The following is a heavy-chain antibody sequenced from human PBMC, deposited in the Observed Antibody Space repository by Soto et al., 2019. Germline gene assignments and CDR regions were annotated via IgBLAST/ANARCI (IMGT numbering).Heavy chain of an antibody. D-gene: IGHD2-2*01. CDR2: INPNSGGT. Sequence: GASVEVSCKASGYTFTGYYMHWVRQAPGQGLEWMGWINPNSGGTNYAQKFQGRVTMTRDTSISTAYMELSRLRSDDTAVYYCARDMEYCSSTSCYPYYYYGMDVWGQGTTVTVSS. CDR1: GYTFTGYY. J-gene: IGHJ6*02. V-gene: IGHV1-2*02. CDR3: ARDMEYCSSTSCYPYYYYGMDV.